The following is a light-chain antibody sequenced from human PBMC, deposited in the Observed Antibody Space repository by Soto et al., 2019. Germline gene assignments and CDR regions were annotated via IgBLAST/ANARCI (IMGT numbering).Light chain of an antibody. Sequence: EIVITQSPATLSVSPGERVTLSCSARRSVSSDLAWYHQRPGQAPRLLIYHASTRATAIPATFSGSGSGTEFSLTISSLQSEDFAIYYCQQYNYWPTFGTGTRVEVK. CDR3: QQYNYWPT. CDR1: RSVSSD. V-gene: IGKV3-15*01. J-gene: IGKJ1*01. CDR2: HAS.